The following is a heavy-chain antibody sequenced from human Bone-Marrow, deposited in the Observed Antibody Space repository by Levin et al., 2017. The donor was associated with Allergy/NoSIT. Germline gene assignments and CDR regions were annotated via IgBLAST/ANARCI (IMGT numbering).Heavy chain of an antibody. J-gene: IGHJ4*02. CDR2: IYYSGSI. V-gene: IGHV4-59*01. Sequence: QSQTLSLTCTVSGGSISSYYCTWMRQPPGKGLEWIGYIYYSGSISYNPSLKSRVTMSVDTSKNQFSLKLSSVTAADTAVYYFATGRGYFDYWGQGTLVTVSS. D-gene: IGHD1-14*01. CDR3: ATGRGYFDY. CDR1: GGSISSYY.